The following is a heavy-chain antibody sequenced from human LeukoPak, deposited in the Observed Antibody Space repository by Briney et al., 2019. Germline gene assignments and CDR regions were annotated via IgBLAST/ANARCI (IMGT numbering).Heavy chain of an antibody. CDR3: ARAWSKRVRANPFDP. CDR1: GGSFSGYY. CDR2: INHSGST. J-gene: IGHJ5*02. D-gene: IGHD3-10*01. V-gene: IGHV4-34*01. Sequence: PSETLSLTCAVYGGSFSGYYWSWIRQPPGKGLEWIGEINHSGSTNYNPSLKSRVTISVDTSKNQFSLKLSSVTAADTAVYYCARAWSKRVRANPFDPWGQGTLVTVSP.